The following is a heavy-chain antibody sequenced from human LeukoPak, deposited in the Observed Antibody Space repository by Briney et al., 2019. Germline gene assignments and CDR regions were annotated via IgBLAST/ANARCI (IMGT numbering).Heavy chain of an antibody. D-gene: IGHD3-22*01. J-gene: IGHJ4*02. CDR2: IVGDGGST. Sequence: PGGSLRLSCAASGFTFDDYAMHWVRQAPGKGLEWVSLIVGDGGSTYYADSVKGRFTISRDNSKNSLFLQMKSLRTDDTALYYCVKEPHYYDRSGYFWGQGTLVTVSS. V-gene: IGHV3-43*02. CDR1: GFTFDDYA. CDR3: VKEPHYYDRSGYF.